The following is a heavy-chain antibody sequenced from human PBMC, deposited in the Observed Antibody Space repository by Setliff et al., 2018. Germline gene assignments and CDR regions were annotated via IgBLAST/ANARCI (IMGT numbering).Heavy chain of an antibody. Sequence: SVKVSCKTSGYTFTNYGITWVRQAPGQGLEWMGWINNYNTNTNYAQKLQGRVAMTTDTSTSTAYMELRSLRSDDSAVYYCARINFYVSSGHYYAPDYWGQGTLVTVSS. CDR3: ARINFYVSSGHYYAPDY. CDR2: INNYNTNT. CDR1: GYTFTNYG. J-gene: IGHJ4*02. D-gene: IGHD3-22*01. V-gene: IGHV1-18*01.